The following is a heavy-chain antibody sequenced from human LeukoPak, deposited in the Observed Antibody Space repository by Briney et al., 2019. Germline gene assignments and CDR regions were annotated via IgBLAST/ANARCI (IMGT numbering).Heavy chain of an antibody. CDR3: ARHPQPFDI. V-gene: IGHV4-39*01. CDR2: IYYSGST. CDR1: GGSIRSTAYY. Sequence: PSVTLSLTCTVSGGSIRSTAYYWGWIRQPPGKGLEWIGTIYYSGSTNYNPSLKSRVTISLDMSKNQFSLKLNSVTAADTAMYYCARHPQPFDIWGHGTMVTVSS. D-gene: IGHD6-13*01. J-gene: IGHJ3*02.